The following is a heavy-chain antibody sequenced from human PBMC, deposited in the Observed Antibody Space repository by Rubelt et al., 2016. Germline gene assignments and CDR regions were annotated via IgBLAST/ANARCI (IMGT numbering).Heavy chain of an antibody. CDR2: ITSSSSAI. D-gene: IGHD3-16*01. CDR3: ARGHGGAPSAENFDY. V-gene: IGHV3-48*04. Sequence: VRQAPGKGLEWLSYITSSSSAIYYADSVRGRFTISRDNAENSLFLQMDSLRAEDTAVYYCARGHGGAPSAENFDYWGQGTLVTVSS. J-gene: IGHJ4*02.